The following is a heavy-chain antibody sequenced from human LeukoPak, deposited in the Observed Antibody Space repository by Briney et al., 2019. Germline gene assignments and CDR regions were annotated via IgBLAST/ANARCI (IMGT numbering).Heavy chain of an antibody. Sequence: GGSLRLSCVGSGFIFSRRWMSWIRQAPGKGLEWVANIMRDGSGQYYVDSVKGRFTVSRDNTKNSLYLQMNSLRAEDTAVYYCATLLGDITVYDYWGQGTLVAVSS. V-gene: IGHV3-7*01. D-gene: IGHD3-10*01. CDR2: IMRDGSGQ. CDR1: GFIFSRRW. J-gene: IGHJ4*02. CDR3: ATLLGDITVYDY.